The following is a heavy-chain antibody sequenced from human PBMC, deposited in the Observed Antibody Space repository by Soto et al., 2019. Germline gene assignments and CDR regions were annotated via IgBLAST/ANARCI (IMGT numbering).Heavy chain of an antibody. Sequence: QVHLVESGGGVVQPGRSLTLSCTASGFAFSNYGIHCVRQAPGRGLEWVAVIWSDGTKKFYAGSVRGRFTISRDNSKKTIYLQMTSLRAEDTAVYYCARDWWEEPAGKETVSQFDYWGQGTLVTVSS. CDR1: GFAFSNYG. CDR2: IWSDGTKK. D-gene: IGHD6-13*01. V-gene: IGHV3-33*01. J-gene: IGHJ4*02. CDR3: ARDWWEEPAGKETVSQFDY.